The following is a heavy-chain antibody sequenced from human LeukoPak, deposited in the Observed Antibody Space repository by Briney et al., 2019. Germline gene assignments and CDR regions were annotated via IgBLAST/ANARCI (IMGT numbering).Heavy chain of an antibody. Sequence: GGSLRLSCAASGFTFSSFGMHWVRQAPGKGLEWVALIWYDGSNKYYADSVKGRFTISRDNSKNTLYLQMNSLRAEDTAGYYCAREGGLEGSLDYWGQGTLVTVSS. J-gene: IGHJ4*02. CDR3: AREGGLEGSLDY. V-gene: IGHV3-33*01. CDR1: GFTFSSFG. CDR2: IWYDGSNK. D-gene: IGHD1-26*01.